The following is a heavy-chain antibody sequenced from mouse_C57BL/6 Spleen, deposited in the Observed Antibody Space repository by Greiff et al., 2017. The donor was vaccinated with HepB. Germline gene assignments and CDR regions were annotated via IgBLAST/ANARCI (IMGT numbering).Heavy chain of an antibody. D-gene: IGHD3-2*02. CDR2: IDPSDSYT. J-gene: IGHJ2*01. CDR1: GYTFTSYW. CDR3: ARSGGQLRFDY. Sequence: QVQLQQPGAELVKPGASVKLSCKASGYTFTSYWMQWVKQRPGQGLEWIGEIDPSDSYTNYNQKFKGKATLTVDTSSSTAYMQLSSLTSEDSAVYYCARSGGQLRFDYWGQGTTLTVSS. V-gene: IGHV1-50*01.